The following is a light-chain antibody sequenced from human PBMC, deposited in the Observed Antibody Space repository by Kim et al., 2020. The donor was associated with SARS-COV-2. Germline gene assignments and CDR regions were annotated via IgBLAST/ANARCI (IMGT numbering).Light chain of an antibody. J-gene: IGLJ2*01. Sequence: GQKVTISCSGSSSNIGNNYVSWYQQLPGTAPKLLIYANNRRPSGIPDRFSGAKSDTSATLGITGLQTGDEADYYCGTWDGSLSAGVFGGGTKLTVL. CDR3: GTWDGSLSAGV. V-gene: IGLV1-51*01. CDR2: ANN. CDR1: SSNIGNNY.